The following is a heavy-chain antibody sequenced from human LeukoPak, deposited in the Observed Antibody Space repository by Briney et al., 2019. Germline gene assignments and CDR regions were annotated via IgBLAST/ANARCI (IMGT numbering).Heavy chain of an antibody. D-gene: IGHD6-6*01. V-gene: IGHV3-53*05. CDR3: ARGKAKRSIAARPGNAFDI. J-gene: IGHJ3*02. CDR2: IYSGGST. Sequence: GGSLRLSCAASGFTVSSNYMSWVRQAPGKGLEWVSVIYSGGSTYYADSVKGRFTISRDNSKNTLYLQMNSLRAEDTAMYYCARGKAKRSIAARPGNAFDIWGQGTMVTVSS. CDR1: GFTVSSNY.